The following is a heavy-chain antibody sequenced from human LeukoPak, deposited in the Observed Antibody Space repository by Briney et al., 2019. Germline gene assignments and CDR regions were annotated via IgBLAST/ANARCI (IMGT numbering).Heavy chain of an antibody. CDR3: AKDRGNDYGVFDY. CDR2: ISSGSGTT. Sequence: PGGSLRLSCAASGFTFSSYEMNWVRQAPGKGLEWISYISSGSGTTYYGDSVQGRFITSRDNAKNSLHLQMNSLRAEDTGVYYCAKDRGNDYGVFDYWGQGILVTVSS. V-gene: IGHV3-48*03. D-gene: IGHD4-17*01. CDR1: GFTFSSYE. J-gene: IGHJ4*02.